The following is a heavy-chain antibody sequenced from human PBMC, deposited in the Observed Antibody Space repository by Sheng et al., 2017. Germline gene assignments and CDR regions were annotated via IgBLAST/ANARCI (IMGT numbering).Heavy chain of an antibody. CDR2: ISANNGDT. J-gene: IGHJ6*03. CDR3: ARKACSSTSCYPYYYYYMDV. D-gene: IGHD2-2*01. Sequence: QVQLVQSGAEVKKPGASVKVPCKASGFTFTSYGFTWVRQAPGQGLEWMGWISANNGDTHYAQKVQDRVTLTTDTSTTTAYMELRSLSSDDTAVYYCARKACSSTSCYPYYYYYMDVWGQGP. CDR1: GFTFTSYG. V-gene: IGHV1-18*04.